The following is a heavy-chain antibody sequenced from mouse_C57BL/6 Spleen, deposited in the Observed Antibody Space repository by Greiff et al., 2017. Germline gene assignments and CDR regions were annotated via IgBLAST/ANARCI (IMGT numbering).Heavy chain of an antibody. Sequence: VQRVESGAELAKPGASVKLSCKASGYTFTSYWMPWVKQRPGQGLEWIGYINPSSGYTKYNQKFKDKATLTADKSSSTAYMQLSSLTYEDSAVYYCARSGEDDDRRAWFAYWGQGTLVTVSA. J-gene: IGHJ3*01. CDR3: ARSGEDDDRRAWFAY. CDR1: GYTFTSYW. CDR2: INPSSGYT. D-gene: IGHD2-4*01. V-gene: IGHV1-7*01.